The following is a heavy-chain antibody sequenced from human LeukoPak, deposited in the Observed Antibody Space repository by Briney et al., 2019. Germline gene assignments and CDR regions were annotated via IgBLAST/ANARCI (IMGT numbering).Heavy chain of an antibody. Sequence: GGSLRLSCAASGFTFSSYSMNWVRQAPGKGLEWVSSISSSSSYIYYADSVKGRFTISRDNAKNSLYLQMNSLRAEDTAVYYCARDSSSWYFDYWGQGTLVTVSS. D-gene: IGHD6-13*01. CDR3: ARDSSSWYFDY. CDR1: GFTFSSYS. CDR2: ISSSSSYI. J-gene: IGHJ4*02. V-gene: IGHV3-21*01.